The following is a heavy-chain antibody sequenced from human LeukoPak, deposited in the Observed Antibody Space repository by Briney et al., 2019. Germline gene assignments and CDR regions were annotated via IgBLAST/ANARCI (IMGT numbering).Heavy chain of an antibody. V-gene: IGHV4-34*01. D-gene: IGHD6-6*01. J-gene: IGHJ5*02. Sequence: SETLSLTCAVYGGSFSGYYWSWIRQPPGKGLEWIGEINHSGSTNYNPSLKSRVTISVDTPKNQFSLKLSSVTAADTAVYYCARDSRLEYSSPRGGDWFDPWGQGTLVTVSS. CDR1: GGSFSGYY. CDR3: ARDSRLEYSSPRGGDWFDP. CDR2: INHSGST.